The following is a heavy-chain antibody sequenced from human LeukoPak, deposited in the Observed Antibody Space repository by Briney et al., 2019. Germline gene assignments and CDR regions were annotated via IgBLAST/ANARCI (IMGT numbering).Heavy chain of an antibody. D-gene: IGHD1-26*01. CDR2: ISGSGGST. Sequence: GGSLRLSCAASGFTFSSYAMSWVRQAPGKGLEWVSTISGSGGSTYYANSVKGRFTISRDNSKNTLFLQMNSLRAEDTAVYYCAKSYSGSSPFDYWGQGTLVTVSS. V-gene: IGHV3-23*01. J-gene: IGHJ4*02. CDR3: AKSYSGSSPFDY. CDR1: GFTFSSYA.